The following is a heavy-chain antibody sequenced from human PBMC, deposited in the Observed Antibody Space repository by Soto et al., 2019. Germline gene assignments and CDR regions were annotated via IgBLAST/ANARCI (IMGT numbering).Heavy chain of an antibody. CDR3: ANSPFDFWSDFTS. CDR2: ISGSGGST. J-gene: IGHJ4*02. V-gene: IGHV3-23*01. D-gene: IGHD3-3*01. Sequence: EVQLLESGGGLVQPGGSLRLSCAASGFTFSSYAMSWVRQAPGKGLEWVSAISGSGGSTYYADSVKGRFTISRDNSKNTLYRQMNSLRAEDTAVYYCANSPFDFWSDFTSWGQATLVTVSS. CDR1: GFTFSSYA.